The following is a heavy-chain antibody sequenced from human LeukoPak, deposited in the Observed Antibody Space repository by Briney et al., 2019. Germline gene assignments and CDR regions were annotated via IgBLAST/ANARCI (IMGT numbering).Heavy chain of an antibody. D-gene: IGHD1-26*01. CDR2: TYYRSKWYY. CDR3: ARGGLVRSPRGYFDF. J-gene: IGHJ4*02. Sequence: SQTLSLTCAISGDSVSGNTGGWNWIRQSPSRGLEWLGRTYYRSKWYYDYAVSVKSRITINPDTSKNQFSLQLNSVTPDDIAVYYCARGGLVRSPRGYFDFWGQGTLVTVSS. V-gene: IGHV6-1*01. CDR1: GDSVSGNTGG.